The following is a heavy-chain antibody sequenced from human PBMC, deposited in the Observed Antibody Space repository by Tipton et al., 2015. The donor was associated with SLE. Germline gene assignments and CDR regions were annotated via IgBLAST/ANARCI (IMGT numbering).Heavy chain of an antibody. CDR2: IKSKTDGGTT. D-gene: IGHD6-19*01. J-gene: IGHJ4*02. CDR3: TTGRYSSGWYPFDY. V-gene: IGHV3-15*01. CDR1: GFTFSNAW. Sequence: SLRLSCAASGFTFSNAWMSWVRQAPGKGLEWVGRIKSKTDGGTTDYAAPVKGRFTISRDDSKYTLYLQMNSLKTEDTAVYYCTTGRYSSGWYPFDYWGQGTLVTVSS.